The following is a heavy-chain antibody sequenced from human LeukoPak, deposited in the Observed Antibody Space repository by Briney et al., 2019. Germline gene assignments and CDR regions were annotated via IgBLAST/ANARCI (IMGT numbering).Heavy chain of an antibody. CDR1: GGSISSYY. D-gene: IGHD5-12*01. V-gene: IGHV4-59*08. Sequence: SETLSLTCTVSGGSISSYYWSWIRQPPGKGLEWIGYIYSSGSTNYSPSLKSRVTISVDTSKNQFSLKLYSVTAANTAVYYCARRYSGYGNAFDIWGQGTMVTVSS. CDR2: IYSSGST. CDR3: ARRYSGYGNAFDI. J-gene: IGHJ3*02.